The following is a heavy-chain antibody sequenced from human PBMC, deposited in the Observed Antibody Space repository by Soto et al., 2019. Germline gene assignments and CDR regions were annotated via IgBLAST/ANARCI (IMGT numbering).Heavy chain of an antibody. V-gene: IGHV4-59*01. CDR2: VFHTGRT. CDR3: ARCNSGWYDIDY. J-gene: IGHJ4*02. D-gene: IGHD6-19*01. Sequence: QVQLQESGPGLVKPSETLSLTCTISNGSIGSYFWSWIRQPPGKGLEWIGFVFHTGRTSYVPSLESRVTIAMDTSKTQFSLSLKSVTPADTAVYFCARCNSGWYDIDYWGRGALVTVSP. CDR1: NGSIGSYF.